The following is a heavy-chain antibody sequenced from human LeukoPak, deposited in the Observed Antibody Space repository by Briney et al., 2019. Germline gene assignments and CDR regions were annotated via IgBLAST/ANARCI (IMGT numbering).Heavy chain of an antibody. Sequence: EASVKVSCKASGYTFTGYYMHWVRQAPGQGLEWMGWINPNGGGTNYAQKFQGRVTMTRDTSISTAYMELSRLRSDDTAVYYCARGDAFGYYFDYWGQGTLVTVSS. J-gene: IGHJ4*02. CDR1: GYTFTGYY. CDR3: ARGDAFGYYFDY. V-gene: IGHV1-2*02. CDR2: INPNGGGT. D-gene: IGHD3-16*01.